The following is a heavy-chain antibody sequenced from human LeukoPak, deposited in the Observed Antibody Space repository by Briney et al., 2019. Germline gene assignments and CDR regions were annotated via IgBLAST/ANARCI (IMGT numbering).Heavy chain of an antibody. CDR3: ARDRPDCSSTSCYGDYMDV. D-gene: IGHD2-2*01. V-gene: IGHV3-21*01. CDR2: ISSSSSYI. J-gene: IGHJ6*03. Sequence: GGSLRLSCAASGFTFSSYSMNWVRQAPGKGLEWVSSISSSSSYIYYADSVKGRFTISRDNAKNSLYLQMNSLRAEDTAVYYCARDRPDCSSTSCYGDYMDVWGKGTTVTVSS. CDR1: GFTFSSYS.